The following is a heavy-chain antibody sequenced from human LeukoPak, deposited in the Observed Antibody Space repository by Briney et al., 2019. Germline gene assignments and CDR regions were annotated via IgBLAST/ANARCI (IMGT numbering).Heavy chain of an antibody. CDR1: GFTVSSSS. CDR2: ISSSSSTI. J-gene: IGHJ4*02. Sequence: HTGGSLRLSCAASGFTVSSSSMNWVRLGPGKGLEWVSFISSSSSTIYYADSVKGRFTISRDNAKNSLYLQMNSLRAEDTAVYYCARDRGGSYSAIDYWGQGTLVTVSS. D-gene: IGHD1-26*01. V-gene: IGHV3-48*04. CDR3: ARDRGGSYSAIDY.